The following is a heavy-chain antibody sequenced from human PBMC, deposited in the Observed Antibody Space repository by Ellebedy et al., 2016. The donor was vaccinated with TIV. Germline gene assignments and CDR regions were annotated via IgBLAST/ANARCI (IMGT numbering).Heavy chain of an antibody. Sequence: GGSLRLXXAASGFTFSSYVMHWVRQAPGKELEWVAVLWSDGSNKAYADSVKGRFTISRDTSKNTLYLQMNSLRAEDTAVYYCARHDYGSGSYYSPEFDYWGQGTLVTVSS. CDR3: ARHDYGSGSYYSPEFDY. V-gene: IGHV3-33*01. J-gene: IGHJ4*02. CDR1: GFTFSSYV. D-gene: IGHD3-10*01. CDR2: LWSDGSNK.